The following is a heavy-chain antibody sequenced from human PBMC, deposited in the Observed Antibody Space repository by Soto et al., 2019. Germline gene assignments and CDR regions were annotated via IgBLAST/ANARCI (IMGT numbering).Heavy chain of an antibody. CDR3: ATEEGCISTSCHAGLAY. CDR2: IRGSGGST. J-gene: IGHJ4*02. CDR1: GFTFSNYA. Sequence: GGSLRLSCAASGFTFSNYAMSWVRQAPGKGLEWVSDIRGSGGSTYYADSVKGRFTISRDNSKNTLYLQMNSLRVEDTAVYYCATEEGCISTSCHAGLAYWGQGTLVTVSS. V-gene: IGHV3-23*01. D-gene: IGHD2-2*01.